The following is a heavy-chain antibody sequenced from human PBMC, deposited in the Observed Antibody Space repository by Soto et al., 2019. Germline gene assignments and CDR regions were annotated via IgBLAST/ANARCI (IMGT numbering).Heavy chain of an antibody. D-gene: IGHD1-26*01. Sequence: SGKVSFKASCYTFTSYGISWVRQAPGQGLEWMGWISAYNGNTNYAQKLQGRVTMTTDTSTSTAYMELRSLRSDDTAVYYCARDRGSGSYYDYWGQGTLVTVSS. CDR1: CYTFTSYG. CDR3: ARDRGSGSYYDY. CDR2: ISAYNGNT. V-gene: IGHV1-18*04. J-gene: IGHJ4*02.